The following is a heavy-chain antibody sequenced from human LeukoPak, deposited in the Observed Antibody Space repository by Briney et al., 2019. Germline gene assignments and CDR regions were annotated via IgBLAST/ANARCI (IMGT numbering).Heavy chain of an antibody. J-gene: IGHJ4*02. CDR1: GFTFSSSA. V-gene: IGHV3-23*01. Sequence: GGSLRLSCAASGFTFSSSAMSWVRQSPGKGPEWVSAIRANGDSTYYADSVKGRFTVSRDNSKNTLFLQMNSLRAEDTALYYCAKERRDSSGYLESFDYWGQGTLVTVSS. CDR3: AKERRDSSGYLESFDY. D-gene: IGHD3-22*01. CDR2: IRANGDST.